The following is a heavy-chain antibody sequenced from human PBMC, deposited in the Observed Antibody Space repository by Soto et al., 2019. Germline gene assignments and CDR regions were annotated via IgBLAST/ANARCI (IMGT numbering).Heavy chain of an antibody. CDR2: IRSSSSTI. CDR1: GSTFGSFG. J-gene: IGHJ4*02. CDR3: ARDLGTVTDY. Sequence: EVQLVESGGGLVQPGGPLGLSWAASGSTFGSFGMNWVPQVPGKGLGWVSNIRSSSSTIYYADSVKGRFTISRDNAKNSLYLQMNSLRAEDTAVYYCARDLGTVTDYWGQGTLVTVSS. D-gene: IGHD4-4*01. V-gene: IGHV3-48*01.